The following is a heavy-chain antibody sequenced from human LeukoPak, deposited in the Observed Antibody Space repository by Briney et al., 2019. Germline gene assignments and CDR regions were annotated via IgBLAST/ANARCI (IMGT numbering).Heavy chain of an antibody. CDR1: GGSISSYY. J-gene: IGHJ4*02. Sequence: NPSETLSLTCTVSGGSISSYYWSWIRQPAGKGLEWIGRIYTSGSTNYNPSLKSRVTISVDKSKNQFSLKLSSVTAADTAVYYCARGAVGIAVAGTDFDYWGQGTLVTVSS. D-gene: IGHD6-19*01. CDR2: IYTSGST. V-gene: IGHV4-4*07. CDR3: ARGAVGIAVAGTDFDY.